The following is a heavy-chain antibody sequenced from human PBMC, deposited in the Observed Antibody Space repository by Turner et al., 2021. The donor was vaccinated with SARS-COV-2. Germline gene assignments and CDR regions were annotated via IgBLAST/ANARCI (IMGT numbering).Heavy chain of an antibody. J-gene: IGHJ4*02. Sequence: QVQLVKSGAEGKKPGSSVKVSCKASGGTLSSYTISWVRQAPGQGLEWLGRIIPILGITNYAQKFQGRVTITADKSTSTAYMDLNSLRSEDTAVYYCASRWFGELPFDYWGQGTLVTVSS. CDR2: IIPILGIT. CDR3: ASRWFGELPFDY. D-gene: IGHD3-10*01. V-gene: IGHV1-69*02. CDR1: GGTLSSYT.